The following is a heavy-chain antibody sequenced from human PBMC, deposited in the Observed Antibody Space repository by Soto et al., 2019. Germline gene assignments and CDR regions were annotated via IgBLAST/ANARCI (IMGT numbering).Heavy chain of an antibody. V-gene: IGHV4-34*01. CDR2: INHSGST. CDR1: GGSFSGYY. D-gene: IGHD3-16*01. Sequence: SETLSLTCAVYGGSFSGYYWSWIRQPPGKGLEWIGEINHSGSTNYNPSLKSRVSISVDTSKYQFSLKLSSVTAADTAVYYCANALGLYYFDYWGQGNLVTVSS. J-gene: IGHJ4*02. CDR3: ANALGLYYFDY.